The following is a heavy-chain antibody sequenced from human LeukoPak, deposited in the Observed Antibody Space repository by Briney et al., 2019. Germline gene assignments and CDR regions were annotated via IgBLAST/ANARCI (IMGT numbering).Heavy chain of an antibody. V-gene: IGHV3-15*01. CDR1: GFTFSNAW. CDR2: IKSKTDGGTT. J-gene: IGHJ3*02. D-gene: IGHD3-9*01. CDR3: TTDSHKLYYDILTGYYYAFDI. Sequence: PGGSLRLSCAASGFTFSNAWMSWVRQAPGNGLVWVGRIKSKTDGGTTDYAAPVKGRFTISRDDSKNTLYLQMNSLKTEDTAVYYCTTDSHKLYYDILTGYYYAFDIWGQGTMVTVSS.